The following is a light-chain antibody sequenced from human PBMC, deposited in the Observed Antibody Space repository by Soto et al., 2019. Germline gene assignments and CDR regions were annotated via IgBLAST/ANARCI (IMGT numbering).Light chain of an antibody. CDR2: ETE. V-gene: IGLV1-51*02. CDR1: SSNIGNSH. Sequence: QSVLTQPPSVSAAPGQTVTMSCSGGSSNIGNSHVSWYQHLPGTAPKLLIYETEQRPSDIPDRFSASKSGTSATLAISGLQTGDEADYYCGTWDSSLSVRVLGGGTKVTVL. CDR3: GTWDSSLSVRV. J-gene: IGLJ2*01.